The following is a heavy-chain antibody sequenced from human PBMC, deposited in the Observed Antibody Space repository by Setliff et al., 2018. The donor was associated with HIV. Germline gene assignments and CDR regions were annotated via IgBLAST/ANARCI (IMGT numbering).Heavy chain of an antibody. D-gene: IGHD5-18*01. CDR3: AKDANPRGYSFPDDY. V-gene: IGHV3-30*02. J-gene: IGHJ4*02. CDR1: GFTFSSYG. Sequence: GGSLRLSCAASGFTFSSYGMHWVRQAPGKGLEWVAFIRYDGSNKYYADSVKGRFTISRDNSKNTLYLQVNSPRAEDTAVYYCAKDANPRGYSFPDDYWGQGTLVTVS. CDR2: IRYDGSNK.